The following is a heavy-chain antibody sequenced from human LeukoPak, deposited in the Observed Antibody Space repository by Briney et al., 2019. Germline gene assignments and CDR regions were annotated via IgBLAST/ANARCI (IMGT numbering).Heavy chain of an antibody. CDR2: INTDGSST. Sequence: GGSLRLSCAASGFIFSSYWMHWVRHAPGKGLAWVSRINTDGSSTSYADSVKGRFTISIDNAKNTLYLQMKSLRAEDTAVYYCARVSGAMVRGVIEPSGWGQGTLVTVSS. D-gene: IGHD3-10*01. V-gene: IGHV3-74*01. CDR1: GFIFSSYW. CDR3: ARVSGAMVRGVIEPSG. J-gene: IGHJ4*02.